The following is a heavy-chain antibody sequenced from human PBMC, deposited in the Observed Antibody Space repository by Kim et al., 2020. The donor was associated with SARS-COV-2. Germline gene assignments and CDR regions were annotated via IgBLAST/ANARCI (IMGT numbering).Heavy chain of an antibody. V-gene: IGHV4-34*01. J-gene: IGHJ4*02. D-gene: IGHD6-13*01. Sequence: NYNPSLKSRVTISVDTSKNQFSLKLSSVTAADTAVYYCARGGSKLSWYYYWGQGTLVTVSS. CDR3: ARGGSKLSWYYY.